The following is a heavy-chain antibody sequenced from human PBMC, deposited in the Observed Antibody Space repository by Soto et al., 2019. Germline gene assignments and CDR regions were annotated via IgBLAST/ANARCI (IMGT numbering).Heavy chain of an antibody. Sequence: EVQLVESGGGLVKPGGSLRLSCAASSFTFSNAWMNWVRQAPGKGLEWVGRIKSKTDGGTIEYAATVKGRFTNSRDASKNKLFLQMNRLKTEDTAMYYCTTICSSWGAWGQGALVTVSS. J-gene: IGHJ1*01. D-gene: IGHD6-13*01. CDR2: IKSKTDGGTI. CDR1: SFTFSNAW. V-gene: IGHV3-15*07. CDR3: TTICSSWGA.